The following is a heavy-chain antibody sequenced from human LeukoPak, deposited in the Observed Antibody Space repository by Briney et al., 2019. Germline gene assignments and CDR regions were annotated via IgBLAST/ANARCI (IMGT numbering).Heavy chain of an antibody. J-gene: IGHJ4*02. V-gene: IGHV3-30-3*01. CDR1: GFTFSSHA. Sequence: GRSLRLSCAASGFTFSSHAMHWVRQAPGKGLEWVAVISYDGSNKYYADSVKGRFTISRDNSKNTLYLQMNSLRAEDTAVYYCARDSRDYWGQGTLVTVSS. CDR3: ARDSRDY. CDR2: ISYDGSNK.